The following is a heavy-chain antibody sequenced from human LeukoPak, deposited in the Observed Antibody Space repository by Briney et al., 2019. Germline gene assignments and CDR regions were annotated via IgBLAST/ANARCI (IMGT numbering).Heavy chain of an antibody. Sequence: ASVKVSCKASGYTFTGYYMHWVRQAPGQGLEWMGWINPNSGGTNYAQKFQGRVTMTTDTSIRTAYMELSGLRSEDTAVYYCARVAYCGGDCRPDAFDIWGQGTMVTVSS. J-gene: IGHJ3*02. CDR2: INPNSGGT. D-gene: IGHD2-21*01. CDR3: ARVAYCGGDCRPDAFDI. CDR1: GYTFTGYY. V-gene: IGHV1-2*02.